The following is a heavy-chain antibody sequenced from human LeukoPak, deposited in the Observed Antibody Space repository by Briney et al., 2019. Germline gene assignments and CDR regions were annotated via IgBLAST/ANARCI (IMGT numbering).Heavy chain of an antibody. CDR3: AKAMSYDFWSGYYLDY. CDR1: GGSISNYY. CDR2: ISGSGGST. J-gene: IGHJ4*02. Sequence: PSETLSLTCTVSGGSISNYYWSWVRQAPGKGLEWVSAISGSGGSTYYADSVKGRFTISRDNSKNTLYLQMNSLRAEDTAVYYCAKAMSYDFWSGYYLDYWGQGTLVTVSS. D-gene: IGHD3-3*01. V-gene: IGHV3-23*01.